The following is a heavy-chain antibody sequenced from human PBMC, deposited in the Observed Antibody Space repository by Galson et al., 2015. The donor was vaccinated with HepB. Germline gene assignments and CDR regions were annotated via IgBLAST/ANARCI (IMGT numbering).Heavy chain of an antibody. CDR2: ISYDGSNE. Sequence: SLRLSCAASGFTFSSYCMHWVRQAPGKGLEWVAVISYDGSNEYYADSVKGRFTISRDNSKNTLYLQMNSPRAEDTAVYYCAKGPVGWTALGYWGQGTLVTVSS. D-gene: IGHD3/OR15-3a*01. CDR3: AKGPVGWTALGY. V-gene: IGHV3-30*18. CDR1: GFTFSSYC. J-gene: IGHJ4*02.